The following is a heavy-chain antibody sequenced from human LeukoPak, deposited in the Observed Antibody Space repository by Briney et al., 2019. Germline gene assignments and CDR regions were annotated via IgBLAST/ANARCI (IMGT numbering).Heavy chain of an antibody. CDR2: INEDGSYK. D-gene: IGHD2-21*02. J-gene: IGHJ4*02. Sequence: GGSLRLSCAVSGFAFTSYWMSWVRQAPGKGLEWVADINEDGSYKFHADSVKGRLTISRDNSKNSLYLQMSSLRADDTAVYYCARDATRGGDNDYWGQGTRVIVSS. V-gene: IGHV3-7*01. CDR1: GFAFTSYW. CDR3: ARDATRGGDNDY.